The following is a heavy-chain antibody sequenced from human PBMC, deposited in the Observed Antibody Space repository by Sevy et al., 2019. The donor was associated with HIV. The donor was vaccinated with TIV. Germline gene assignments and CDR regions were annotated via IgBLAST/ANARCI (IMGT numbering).Heavy chain of an antibody. V-gene: IGHV3-73*01. D-gene: IGHD6-6*01. Sequence: GGSLRLSCAASGFTFSDAAMHWVRQASGKGLEWIGRIRSKANTYTTAYAASVKGRFIIARDDSKNTAYLQMNRLRPEDTAKYYFTFSSDYYKYGWDVWGQGTTVTVSS. CDR3: TFSSDYYKYGWDV. CDR2: IRSKANTYTT. J-gene: IGHJ6*02. CDR1: GFTFSDAA.